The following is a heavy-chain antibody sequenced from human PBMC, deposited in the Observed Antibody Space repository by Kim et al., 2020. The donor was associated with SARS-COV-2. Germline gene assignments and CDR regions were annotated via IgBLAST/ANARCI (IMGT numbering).Heavy chain of an antibody. D-gene: IGHD3-16*01. CDR2: IYYSGST. Sequence: SETLSLTCTVSGDSISSSSYYWGWIRQPPGKGLEWIGSIYYSGSTYYNPSLKSRVTISVDTSKNQFSLKLSSVTAADTAVYYCASEYTYGDDYWGQGTLVTVSS. V-gene: IGHV4-39*01. J-gene: IGHJ4*02. CDR1: GDSISSSSYY. CDR3: ASEYTYGDDY.